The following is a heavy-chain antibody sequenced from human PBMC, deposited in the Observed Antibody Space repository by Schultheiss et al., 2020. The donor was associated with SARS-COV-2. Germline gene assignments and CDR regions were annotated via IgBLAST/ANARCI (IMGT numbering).Heavy chain of an antibody. Sequence: SETLSLTCAISGDSVSSNSAAWKWIRQSPSRGLEWLGRTYYRSKWYNDYATSVKSRITINPDTTKNRFSLRLNSVTPEDTAVYYCARGQLPALYFYYYMDVWDKGTTVTVSS. CDR2: TYYRSKWYN. CDR1: GDSVSSNSAA. D-gene: IGHD1-7*01. V-gene: IGHV6-1*01. J-gene: IGHJ6*03. CDR3: ARGQLPALYFYYYMDV.